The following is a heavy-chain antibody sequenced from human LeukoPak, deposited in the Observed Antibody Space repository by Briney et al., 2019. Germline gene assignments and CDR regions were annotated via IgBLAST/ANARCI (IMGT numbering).Heavy chain of an antibody. CDR3: PKVRTLRYFDWLSAAFDY. CDR2: ISYDGSNK. V-gene: IGHV3-30*18. J-gene: IGHJ4*02. CDR1: GFTFSSYG. Sequence: PGRSLRLSCAASGFTFSSYGMHWVRQAPGKGLEWVAVISYDGSNKYYADSVKGRFTISRDNSKNTLYLQMNSLRAEDTAVYYCPKVRTLRYFDWLSAAFDYWGQGTLVTVSS. D-gene: IGHD3-9*01.